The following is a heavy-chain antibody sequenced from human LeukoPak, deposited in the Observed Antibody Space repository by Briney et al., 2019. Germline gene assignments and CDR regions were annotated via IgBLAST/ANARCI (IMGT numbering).Heavy chain of an antibody. CDR3: ARTDRPEYYDFWSGYYTPFDY. Sequence: SVKVSCKASGGTFSSYAISWVRQAPGQGLEWMGGIIPIFGTANYAQKFQGRVAITADESTSTAYMELSSLRSEDTAVYYCARTDRPEYYDFWSGYYTPFDYWGQGTLVTVSS. J-gene: IGHJ4*02. V-gene: IGHV1-69*13. CDR2: IIPIFGTA. CDR1: GGTFSSYA. D-gene: IGHD3-3*01.